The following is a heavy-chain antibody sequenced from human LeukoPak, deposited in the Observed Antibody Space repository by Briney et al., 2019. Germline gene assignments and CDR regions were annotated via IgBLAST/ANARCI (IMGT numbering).Heavy chain of an antibody. V-gene: IGHV3-7*01. CDR1: GFTFTNYW. CDR2: IKQDRSEK. Sequence: GGSLRLSCAASGFTFTNYWMSWVRQAPGKGLELVANIKQDRSEKYYVDSVKGRFTISRDNAKNSLYLQMNSLRAEDTAVYYCARATRGGYDGYFDYWGQGTLVTVSS. D-gene: IGHD5-12*01. J-gene: IGHJ4*02. CDR3: ARATRGGYDGYFDY.